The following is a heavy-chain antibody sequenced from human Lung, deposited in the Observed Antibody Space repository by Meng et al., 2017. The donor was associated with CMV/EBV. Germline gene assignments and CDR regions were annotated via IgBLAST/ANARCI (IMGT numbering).Heavy chain of an antibody. CDR1: GFTFSSYA. CDR2: ISGSGGST. V-gene: IGHV3-23*01. D-gene: IGHD6-6*01. CDR3: TKAYSSSSVGTNRGFDY. J-gene: IGHJ4*02. Sequence: GGSLRLXCAASGFTFSSYAMSWVRQAPGKGLEWVSAISGSGGSTYYADSVKGRFTISRDNSKNTLYLQMNSLRAEDTAVYYCTKAYSSSSVGTNRGFDYCGQGTLVTVSS.